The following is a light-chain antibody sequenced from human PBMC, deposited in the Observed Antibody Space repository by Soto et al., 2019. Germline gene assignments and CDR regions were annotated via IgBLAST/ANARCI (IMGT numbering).Light chain of an antibody. CDR2: EVS. Sequence: QSALTQPPSASGSPGQSVTISCTGTSSDVGGYNYVSWYQQHPGKAPKLMIYEVSKRPSGVPDRFSGSKSGNTASRTVSGLQAEDEADYYCSSYAGSNNVVFGVGTQLTVL. CDR3: SSYAGSNNVV. CDR1: SSDVGGYNY. V-gene: IGLV2-8*01. J-gene: IGLJ2*01.